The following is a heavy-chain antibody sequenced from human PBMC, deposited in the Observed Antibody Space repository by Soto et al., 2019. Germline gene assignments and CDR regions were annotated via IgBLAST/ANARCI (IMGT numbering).Heavy chain of an antibody. V-gene: IGHV3-30*18. CDR3: AKDREYHYGFVSVDYFYYGMDV. D-gene: IGHD5-18*01. CDR1: GFTFSSYG. Sequence: QVQLVESGGGVVQPGRSLRLSCAASGFTFSSYGMHWVRQAPGKGLEWVAVISYDGSNKYYADSVKGRFTVSRDNSKNTLFVKMNSLRAEDTATYYCAKDREYHYGFVSVDYFYYGMDVWGQGTTVTVSS. J-gene: IGHJ6*02. CDR2: ISYDGSNK.